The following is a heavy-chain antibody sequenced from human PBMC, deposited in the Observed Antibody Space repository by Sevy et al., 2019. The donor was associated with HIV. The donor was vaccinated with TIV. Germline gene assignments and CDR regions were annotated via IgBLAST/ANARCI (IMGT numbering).Heavy chain of an antibody. D-gene: IGHD2-8*01. Sequence: ASVKVSCKASGYSFTTYGISWVRQAPGQGLEWMGCISGYNGKTNHAQKLQGRVTMTTDTSTGTAYLERRGRRYDDTAVYYCARDKMVNTDNYLDYWGQGTLVTVSS. V-gene: IGHV1-18*01. CDR1: GYSFTTYG. J-gene: IGHJ4*02. CDR2: ISGYNGKT. CDR3: ARDKMVNTDNYLDY.